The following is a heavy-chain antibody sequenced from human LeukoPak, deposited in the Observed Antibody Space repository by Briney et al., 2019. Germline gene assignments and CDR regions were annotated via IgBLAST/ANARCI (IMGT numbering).Heavy chain of an antibody. V-gene: IGHV3-7*01. J-gene: IGHJ4*02. CDR1: GFTFSSSW. D-gene: IGHD1/OR15-1a*01. Sequence: GGSLRLSCAATGFTFSSSWMTWVRQAPGKGPEWLANINQDESTKNYVDSVKGRFTISRDNAKNSLYLQMNSLRAEDTAVYHCTRDFASQQFDYWGQGTLVTVSS. CDR2: INQDESTK. CDR3: TRDFASQQFDY.